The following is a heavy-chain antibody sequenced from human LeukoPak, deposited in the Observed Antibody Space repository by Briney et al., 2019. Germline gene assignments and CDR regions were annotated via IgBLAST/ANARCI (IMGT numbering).Heavy chain of an antibody. J-gene: IGHJ4*02. Sequence: PGGSLRLSCAASGFTFSSYEMNWVRQAPGKGLEWVSYISSSGSTIDYADSVKGRFTISRDNAKNSLYLQMNSLRAEDTAVYYCARDGYSGSYPPPLDYWGQGTPVTVSS. CDR3: ARDGYSGSYPPPLDY. CDR1: GFTFSSYE. D-gene: IGHD1-26*01. CDR2: ISSSGSTI. V-gene: IGHV3-48*03.